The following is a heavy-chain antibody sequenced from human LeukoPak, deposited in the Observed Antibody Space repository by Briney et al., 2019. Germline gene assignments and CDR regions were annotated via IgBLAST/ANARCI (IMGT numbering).Heavy chain of an antibody. Sequence: PGGSLRLSCAASGFTFSSYWMHWVRQAPGKGLVWVSRINSDGRSTSYADSVKGRFTISRDSAKNTLYLQMNSLRAEDTAVYYCARDRSGQLNAFDIWGQGTMVTVSS. D-gene: IGHD3-10*01. CDR2: INSDGRST. V-gene: IGHV3-74*01. J-gene: IGHJ3*02. CDR3: ARDRSGQLNAFDI. CDR1: GFTFSSYW.